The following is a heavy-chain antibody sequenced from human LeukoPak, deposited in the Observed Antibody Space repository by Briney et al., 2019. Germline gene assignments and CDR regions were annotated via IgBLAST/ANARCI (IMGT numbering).Heavy chain of an antibody. V-gene: IGHV5-51*01. CDR2: IYPGDSDT. CDR3: ARHAGGYDGLREAFDI. J-gene: IGHJ3*02. CDR1: GYSFITYW. D-gene: IGHD5-12*01. Sequence: GESLQISCKGSGYSFITYWIGWVRQLPGKGLEWMGIIYPGDSDTRYSPSFQGQVTISADKSISTAYLQWSSPKASDTAMYYCARHAGGYDGLREAFDIWGQGTMVTVSS.